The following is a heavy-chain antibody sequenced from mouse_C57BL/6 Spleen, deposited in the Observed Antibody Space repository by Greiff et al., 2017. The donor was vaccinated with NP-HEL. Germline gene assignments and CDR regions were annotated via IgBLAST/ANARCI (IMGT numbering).Heavy chain of an antibody. D-gene: IGHD1-1*01. V-gene: IGHV1-31*01. CDR1: GYSFTGYY. J-gene: IGHJ2*01. Sequence: VQLQQSGPELVKPGASVKISCKASGYSFTGYYMPWVKQSHGNILDWIGYIYPYNGVSSYNQKFKGKATLTVDKSSSTAYMELRSLTSEDSAVYYCARDYYGSSYGLFDYWGQGTTLTVSS. CDR3: ARDYYGSSYGLFDY. CDR2: IYPYNGVS.